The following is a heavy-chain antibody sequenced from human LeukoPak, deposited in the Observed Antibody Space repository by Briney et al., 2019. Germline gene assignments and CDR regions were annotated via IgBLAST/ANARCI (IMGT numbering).Heavy chain of an antibody. CDR2: MNPNSGNT. J-gene: IGHJ6*02. CDR3: ARGYCSGGSCYSGPYYYYGMDV. V-gene: IGHV1-8*01. D-gene: IGHD2-15*01. Sequence: EASVKVSCTASGYTFTSYDINWVRQAPGQGLEWMGWMNPNSGNTGYAQKFQGRVTMTRNTSISTAYMELSSLRSEDTAVYYCARGYCSGGSCYSGPYYYYGMDVWGQGTTVTVSS. CDR1: GYTFTSYD.